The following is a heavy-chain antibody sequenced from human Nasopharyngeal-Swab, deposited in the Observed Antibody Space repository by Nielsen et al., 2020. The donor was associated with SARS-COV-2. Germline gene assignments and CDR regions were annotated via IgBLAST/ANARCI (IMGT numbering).Heavy chain of an antibody. Sequence: SGPTLVHPTQPLTLTCTFSGFSLRTSGLCVSWIRQPPGKALEWLARIDWDDDKYYSTSLKTRLTISKDTSKNQVVLTMTNMDPVDTATYYCARTHITMIDQWGQGTLVTVSS. D-gene: IGHD3-22*01. V-gene: IGHV2-70*11. J-gene: IGHJ4*02. CDR1: GFSLRTSGLC. CDR3: ARTHITMIDQ. CDR2: IDWDDDK.